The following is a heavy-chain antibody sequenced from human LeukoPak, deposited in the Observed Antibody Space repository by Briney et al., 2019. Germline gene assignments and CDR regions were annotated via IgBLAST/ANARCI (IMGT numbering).Heavy chain of an antibody. CDR3: ARISGSGLLRDAFDI. Sequence: QSGGSLRLSCDASGFNFNAYAMHWVRQAPGKGLEWVSGISWHSANIDYADSVKGRFTISRDNAKNSLYLQMSSLRAEDTALYHCARISGSGLLRDAFDIWGQGTMVTVSS. CDR1: GFNFNAYA. D-gene: IGHD1-26*01. J-gene: IGHJ3*02. CDR2: ISWHSANI. V-gene: IGHV3-9*01.